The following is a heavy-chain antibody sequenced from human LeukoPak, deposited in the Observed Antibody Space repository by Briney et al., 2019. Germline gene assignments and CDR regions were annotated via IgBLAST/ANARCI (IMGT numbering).Heavy chain of an antibody. J-gene: IGHJ4*02. CDR3: ARPYGGYVDYYFDY. Sequence: PGGSLRLSCAASGFTFSSYAMDWVRQAPGKGLEWVAVISYDGSNKYYADSVKGRFTISRGNPKNTLYLQMNSLRTEDTAVYYCARPYGGYVDYYFDYWGQGTLVTVSS. V-gene: IGHV3-30-3*01. D-gene: IGHD5-12*01. CDR1: GFTFSSYA. CDR2: ISYDGSNK.